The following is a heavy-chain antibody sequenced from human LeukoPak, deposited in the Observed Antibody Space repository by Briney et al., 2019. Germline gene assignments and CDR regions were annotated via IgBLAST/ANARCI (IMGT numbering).Heavy chain of an antibody. CDR2: IKIKIDGGTT. Sequence: GGSLTHSCLASGLTFINARMNWVGPAPGRGVDWVGRIKIKIDGGTTDYAAPVKGKFTISRDDSKNTLYLQMNSLKSEDTAVYYCTTGGGVYDYVSLHWGQGTLVTVSS. CDR1: GLTFINAR. V-gene: IGHV3-15*01. D-gene: IGHD3-16*01. CDR3: TTGGGVYDYVSLH. J-gene: IGHJ1*01.